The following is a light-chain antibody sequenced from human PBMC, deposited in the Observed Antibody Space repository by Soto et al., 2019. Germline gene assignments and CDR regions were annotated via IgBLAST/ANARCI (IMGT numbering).Light chain of an antibody. CDR3: HQYNDWPLT. V-gene: IGKV3-15*01. J-gene: IGKJ1*01. Sequence: VMTQSPANLYVSPGERATLSCRASQSVDINLAWYLQKPGQSPRLVIYGPSTRATGIPGRYSGSGSGTEFTLTISGLQSEDCAVYYCHQYNDWPLTFGEVT. CDR1: QSVDIN. CDR2: GPS.